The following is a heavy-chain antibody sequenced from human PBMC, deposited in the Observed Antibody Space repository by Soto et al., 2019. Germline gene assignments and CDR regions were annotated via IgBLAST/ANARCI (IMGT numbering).Heavy chain of an antibody. CDR3: AKDERAYSSGWYGY. CDR1: GFTFSSYA. J-gene: IGHJ4*02. CDR2: ISGSGGST. Sequence: PGGSLRLSCAASGFTFSSYAMSWVRQATGKGLEWVSAISGSGGSTYYADSVEGRFTMSRDNSKNTLYLRMNSLRAEDTAVYYCAKDERAYSSGWYGYWGQGTLVTVSS. D-gene: IGHD6-19*01. V-gene: IGHV3-23*01.